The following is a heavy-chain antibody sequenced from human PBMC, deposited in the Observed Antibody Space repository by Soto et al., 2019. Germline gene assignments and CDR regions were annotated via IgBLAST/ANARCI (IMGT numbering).Heavy chain of an antibody. Sequence: EVQLVESGGGLVQPGGSLRLSCAASGFSFSSYSMHWVRQAPGEGLVWLSRINSDGSKMVYADSVKGRFTISRDNAKNTLYLEMSGLGAEDTAVYYCAVYYYGILTRYYLDHWGQGTLVTFSS. D-gene: IGHD3-9*01. V-gene: IGHV3-74*01. J-gene: IGHJ4*02. CDR3: AVYYYGILTRYYLDH. CDR1: GFSFSSYS. CDR2: INSDGSKM.